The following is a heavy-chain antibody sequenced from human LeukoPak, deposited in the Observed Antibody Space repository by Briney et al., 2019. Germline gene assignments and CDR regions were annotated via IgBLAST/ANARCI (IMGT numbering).Heavy chain of an antibody. CDR2: IYSGGST. V-gene: IGHV3-66*01. CDR1: GFSVSNNY. CDR3: ARDRYSGSYVDY. Sequence: PGGSLRLSCAVSGFSVSNNYLSWVRRAPGKGLEWVSVIYSGGSTYYADSVKGRFIISRDNSKNTVNLQMNSLRDEDTAVYYCARDRYSGSYVDYWGQGTMVTVSS. J-gene: IGHJ4*02. D-gene: IGHD1-26*01.